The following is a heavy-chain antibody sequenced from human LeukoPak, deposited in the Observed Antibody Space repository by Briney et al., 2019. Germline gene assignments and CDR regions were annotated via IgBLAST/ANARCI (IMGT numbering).Heavy chain of an antibody. Sequence: GGSLRLSCAASGFTFSSYWMSWVRQAPGKGLEWVSYISSSGSTIYYADSVKGRFTISRDNAKNSLYLQMNSLRAEDTAVYYCARGSPSPFDWLFHTLFDYWGQGTLVTVSS. J-gene: IGHJ4*02. D-gene: IGHD3-9*01. V-gene: IGHV3-48*04. CDR2: ISSSGSTI. CDR3: ARGSPSPFDWLFHTLFDY. CDR1: GFTFSSYW.